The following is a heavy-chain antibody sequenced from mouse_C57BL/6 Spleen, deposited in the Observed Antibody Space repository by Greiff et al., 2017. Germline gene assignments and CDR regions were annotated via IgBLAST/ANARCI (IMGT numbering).Heavy chain of an antibody. J-gene: IGHJ2*01. CDR3: TRGRSQLAPVDY. Sequence: VQLQQSGTVLARPGASVKMSCKTSGYTFTSYWMHWVKQRPGQGLEWIGAIFPGNSDTSYNQKFKGKAKLTAVTSASTAYMELSSLTNEDSAVEYCTRGRSQLAPVDYWGQGTTLTVSS. D-gene: IGHD1-3*01. CDR1: GYTFTSYW. V-gene: IGHV1-5*01. CDR2: IFPGNSDT.